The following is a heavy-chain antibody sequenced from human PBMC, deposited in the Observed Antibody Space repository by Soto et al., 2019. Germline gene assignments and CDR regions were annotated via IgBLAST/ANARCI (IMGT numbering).Heavy chain of an antibody. J-gene: IGHJ4*02. CDR3: ARDRVGRGGTGIDY. CDR2: IYHSGST. V-gene: IGHV4-4*01. Sequence: SETLSLTCTVSGGSISSSNWWSWVRQHPGKGLEWLGDIYHSGSTNYNPSLKSRVTISVDKSKNQFSLKLSSVTAADTAVDCSARDRVGRGGTGIDYWGQGTLVTVSS. CDR1: GGSISSSNW. D-gene: IGHD1-26*01.